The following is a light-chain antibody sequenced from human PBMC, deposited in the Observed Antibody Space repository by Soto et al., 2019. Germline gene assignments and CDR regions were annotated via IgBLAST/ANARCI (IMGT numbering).Light chain of an antibody. CDR1: HDISTY. Sequence: DIQLTQSPSLLSASVGDRVTITCRASHDISTYLAWYQQKPGKAPKLMIYEASTLQSGVPSRFSGSGSGTEFTLTISGLLPEDFAVYYCQQYNNWWTFGQGTKVDIK. CDR2: EAS. CDR3: QQYNNWWT. J-gene: IGKJ1*01. V-gene: IGKV1-9*01.